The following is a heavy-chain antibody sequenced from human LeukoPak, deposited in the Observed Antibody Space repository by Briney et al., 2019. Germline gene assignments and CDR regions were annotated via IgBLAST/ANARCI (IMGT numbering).Heavy chain of an antibody. D-gene: IGHD1-1*01. J-gene: IGHJ4*02. CDR2: IYYSGST. V-gene: IGHV4-59*01. CDR1: GGSISSYY. Sequence: SETLSLTCTDSGGSISSYYWSWIRQPPGKGLEWIGYIYYSGSTNYNPSLKSRVTISIDTSRNQFSLRLSSVTAADTAVYYCARVAEGYNFGDIYLDYWGQGALVTLSS. CDR3: ARVAEGYNFGDIYLDY.